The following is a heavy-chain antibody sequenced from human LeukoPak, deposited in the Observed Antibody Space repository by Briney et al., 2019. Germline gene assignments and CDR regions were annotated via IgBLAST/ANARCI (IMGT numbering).Heavy chain of an antibody. D-gene: IGHD2-15*01. CDR3: ARRRISSPLISYFDY. J-gene: IGHJ4*02. CDR2: IYTSGST. Sequence: SQTLSLTCTVSGGSISSGSYYWSWIRQPAGKGLEWIGRIYTSGSTNYNPSLKSRVTISVDTSKNQFSLKLSSVTAADTAVYYCARRRISSPLISYFDYWGQGTLVTVSS. V-gene: IGHV4-61*02. CDR1: GGSISSGSYY.